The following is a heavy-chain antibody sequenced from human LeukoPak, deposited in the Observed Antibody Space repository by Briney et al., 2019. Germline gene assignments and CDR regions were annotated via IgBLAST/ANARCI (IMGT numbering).Heavy chain of an antibody. Sequence: SETLSLTCTVSGGSISSSSYYWGWIRQPPGKGLEWIGSIYYSGSTYYNPSLKSRVTISVDTSKNQFSLKLSSVTAADTAVYYCARSVVTYYYYYYGMDVWGQGTTVTVSS. V-gene: IGHV4-39*01. CDR3: ARSVVTYYYYYYGMDV. CDR1: GGSISSSSYY. CDR2: IYYSGST. J-gene: IGHJ6*02. D-gene: IGHD3-22*01.